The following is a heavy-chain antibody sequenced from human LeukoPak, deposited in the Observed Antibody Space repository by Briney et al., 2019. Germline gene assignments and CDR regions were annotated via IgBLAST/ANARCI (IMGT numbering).Heavy chain of an antibody. V-gene: IGHV1-2*02. Sequence: ASVKVSCKASGYTFTGYYMHWVRQAPGQGLEWMGWINPNSGGTNYAQKFQGRVTMTRDTSISTAYMELSRLRSDDTAVYYCARAIHPFYDILTGYFDYWGQGTLVTVSS. J-gene: IGHJ4*02. CDR1: GYTFTGYY. D-gene: IGHD3-9*01. CDR2: INPNSGGT. CDR3: ARAIHPFYDILTGYFDY.